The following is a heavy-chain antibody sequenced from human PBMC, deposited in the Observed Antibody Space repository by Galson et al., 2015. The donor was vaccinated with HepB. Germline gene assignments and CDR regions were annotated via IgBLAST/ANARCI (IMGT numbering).Heavy chain of an antibody. CDR1: GFTFSSYW. Sequence: SLRLSCAASGFTFSSYWMSWVRQAPGKGLEWVANIKQDGSEKYYVDSVKGRFTISRDNAKNSLYLQMNSLRAEDTAVYYCARRLYQLLHYFDYWGQGTLVTVSS. CDR2: IKQDGSEK. CDR3: ARRLYQLLHYFDY. J-gene: IGHJ4*02. D-gene: IGHD2-2*01. V-gene: IGHV3-7*01.